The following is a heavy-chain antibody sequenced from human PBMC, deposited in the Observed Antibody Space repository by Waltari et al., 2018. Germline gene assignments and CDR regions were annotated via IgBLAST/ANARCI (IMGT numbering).Heavy chain of an antibody. CDR1: GFTFSSSG. V-gene: IGHV3-30*03. CDR2: ISSDGSRK. Sequence: QVQLVESGGGVVQPGRSLSLSCAASGFTFSSSGMHWVRQTPGRGLEWVAVISSDGSRKYYADSVKGRFSISRDNSKNSLSLEMNSLRPEDTAVYYCASCTGGNCYYYGFDVWGQGTTVTVSS. J-gene: IGHJ6*02. D-gene: IGHD2-8*02. CDR3: ASCTGGNCYYYGFDV.